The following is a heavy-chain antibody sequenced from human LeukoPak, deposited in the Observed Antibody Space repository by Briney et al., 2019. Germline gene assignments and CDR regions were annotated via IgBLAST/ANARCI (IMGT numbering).Heavy chain of an antibody. Sequence: GGSLRLSCAASGFSFSSYAMNWVRQAPGKGLEWVSIIFGAGKNTTYYADSVKGRFTVSRDNSKNTLYLQMNSLRAEDTAVYYCARAAGEMATIRYWGQGTLVTISS. CDR2: IFGAGKNTT. V-gene: IGHV3-23*03. D-gene: IGHD5-24*01. J-gene: IGHJ4*02. CDR1: GFSFSSYA. CDR3: ARAAGEMATIRY.